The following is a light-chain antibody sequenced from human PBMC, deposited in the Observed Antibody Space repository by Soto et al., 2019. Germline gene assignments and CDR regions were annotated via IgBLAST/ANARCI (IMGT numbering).Light chain of an antibody. CDR2: DAS. J-gene: IGKJ1*01. CDR1: QSVSSTF. Sequence: EIVMTQSPATLSVSPGERATLSCRASQSVSSTFLAWYQQKPGQAPRLLTYDASSRATGIPDRFNGSGSGTDFTLTISRLDPEDFAVYYCQQSGSSRTFGQGTKVDIK. V-gene: IGKV3-20*01. CDR3: QQSGSSRT.